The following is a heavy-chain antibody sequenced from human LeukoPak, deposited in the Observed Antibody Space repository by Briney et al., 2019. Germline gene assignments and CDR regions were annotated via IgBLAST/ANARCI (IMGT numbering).Heavy chain of an antibody. V-gene: IGHV1-2*02. Sequence: ASVKVSCKASGYTFTGYYMHWVRQAPGQGLEWMGWIDPNSGGTNYAQKFRGRVTMTRDMSISTAYMELSRLRSDDTAVYYCARDKQLDWAHYYYYYMDVWGKGTTVTVSS. CDR2: IDPNSGGT. D-gene: IGHD1-1*01. CDR1: GYTFTGYY. CDR3: ARDKQLDWAHYYYYYMDV. J-gene: IGHJ6*03.